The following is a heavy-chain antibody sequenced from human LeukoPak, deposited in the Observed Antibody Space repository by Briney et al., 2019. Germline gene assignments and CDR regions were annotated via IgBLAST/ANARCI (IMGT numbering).Heavy chain of an antibody. Sequence: SQTLSLTFAISGDSVSSNTAAWNWIRQSPSRGLEWLGRTYYRSKWYNDYAVSVKSRITINPDTSKNQFSLHLNSVTPEDTAVYYCARDLPPGAAGVTGPFESWGQGNLVTVSS. CDR3: ARDLPPGAAGVTGPFES. CDR2: TYYRSKWYN. J-gene: IGHJ4*02. D-gene: IGHD6-13*01. CDR1: GDSVSSNTAA. V-gene: IGHV6-1*01.